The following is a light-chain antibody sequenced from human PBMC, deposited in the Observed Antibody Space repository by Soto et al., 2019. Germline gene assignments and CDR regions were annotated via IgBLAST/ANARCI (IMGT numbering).Light chain of an antibody. V-gene: IGKV1-12*01. CDR3: QQARRFPIT. CDR2: AAS. CDR1: QDISNW. J-gene: IGKJ5*01. Sequence: DIQMTQSPSSVSASVGDRVTISCRTSQDISNWLAGYQQKPGEAPKFLIYAASNLQSGVPSKFSVSGSGTDFTLTISSLQPEDFAVYYCQQARRFPITFGQGTRLEIK.